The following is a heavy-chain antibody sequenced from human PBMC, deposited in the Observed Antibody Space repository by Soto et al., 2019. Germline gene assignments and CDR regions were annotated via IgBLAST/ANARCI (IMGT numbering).Heavy chain of an antibody. V-gene: IGHV1-8*01. CDR2: LNPKSGNT. J-gene: IGHJ4*02. D-gene: IGHD6-6*01. Sequence: QVQLVQSGAEVKEPGASVRVSCKASGYSFTKFDINWVRQAPGQGLEWMGWLNPKSGNTGYAQNWQGRXXMXRXXSISTAYMELRSLRSEDTALYYCARVTAGSSDFDYWGQGTLVTVSS. CDR1: GYSFTKFD. CDR3: ARVTAGSSDFDY.